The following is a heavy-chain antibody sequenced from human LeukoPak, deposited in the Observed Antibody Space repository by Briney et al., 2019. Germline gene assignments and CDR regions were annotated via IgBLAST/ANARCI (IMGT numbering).Heavy chain of an antibody. CDR2: IKKDGSEK. Sequence: GGSLRLSCAASGFTFINYWMSWARQAPGKGLEWVASIKKDGSEKYYVDSVKGRFIISRDNAKNSLYLQMSSLRVEDTAIYYCVRVYDDYTRWEDYWGQGILVTVSS. CDR3: VRVYDDYTRWEDY. CDR1: GFTFINYW. D-gene: IGHD4-17*01. J-gene: IGHJ4*02. V-gene: IGHV3-7*04.